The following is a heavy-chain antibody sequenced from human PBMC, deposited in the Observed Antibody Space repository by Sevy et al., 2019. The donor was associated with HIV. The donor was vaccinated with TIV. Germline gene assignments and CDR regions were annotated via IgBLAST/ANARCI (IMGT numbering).Heavy chain of an antibody. J-gene: IGHJ4*02. CDR1: GYTISTYY. CDR2: INPSGGST. V-gene: IGHV1-46*01. D-gene: IGHD3-3*01. CDR3: AGGEWLKFFDD. Sequence: ASVKVSCKASGYTISTYYMHWVRQAPGQGLEWMGIINPSGGSTDYAQKFQGRVSMTRATSTSTVYMELSSLRSEDTAVYYGAGGEWLKFFDDWGQGTLVTVSS.